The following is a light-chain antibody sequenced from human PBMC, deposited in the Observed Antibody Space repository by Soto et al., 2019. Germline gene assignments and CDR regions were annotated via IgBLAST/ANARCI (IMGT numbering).Light chain of an antibody. CDR2: GVF. CDR1: QTISSAS. J-gene: IGKJ2*01. CDR3: QHYGTSPPYI. Sequence: DIVLTQSPGTLSLSPGGRAALSCRASQTISSASLAWYQQRPGQAPRLLIYGVFTRATGIPDRFSGCGSGADLTLTISRLEPEDFAVYFWQHYGTSPPYIFGQGTKLEI. V-gene: IGKV3-20*01.